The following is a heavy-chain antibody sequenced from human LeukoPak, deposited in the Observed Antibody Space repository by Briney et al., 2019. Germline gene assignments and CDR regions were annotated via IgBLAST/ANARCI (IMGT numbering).Heavy chain of an antibody. J-gene: IGHJ4*02. V-gene: IGHV3-74*01. CDR2: INSDGSST. D-gene: IGHD3-3*01. Sequence: PGGSLRLSCAASGFTLSSYWMHWVRQAPGKGLVWVSRINSDGSSTSYADSVKGRFTISRDNAKNTLYLQMNSLRAEDTAVYYCARDHTIFGVALRYWGQGTLVTVSS. CDR3: ARDHTIFGVALRY. CDR1: GFTLSSYW.